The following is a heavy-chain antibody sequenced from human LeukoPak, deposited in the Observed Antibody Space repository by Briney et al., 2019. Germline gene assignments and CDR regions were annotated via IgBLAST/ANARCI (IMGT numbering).Heavy chain of an antibody. CDR1: GCTFTSYD. CDR2: MNPNSGNT. Sequence: ASVKVSCKASGCTFTSYDINWVRQATGQGLEWMGWMNPNSGNTGYAQKFQGRVTMTRNTSISTAYMELSSLRSEDTAVYHCARGPHSGSSRPRMDVWGQGTTVTVSS. J-gene: IGHJ6*02. D-gene: IGHD1-26*01. V-gene: IGHV1-8*01. CDR3: ARGPHSGSSRPRMDV.